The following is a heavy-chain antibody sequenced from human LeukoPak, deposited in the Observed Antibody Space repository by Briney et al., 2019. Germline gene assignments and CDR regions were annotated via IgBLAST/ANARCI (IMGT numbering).Heavy chain of an antibody. J-gene: IGHJ5*02. Sequence: GASVKVSCKASGYTFTGYAMHWVRQAPGQRLEWMGWINAGNGNTKYSQKFQGRVTITRDTSASTAYMELSSLRSEDTAVYYCARLALRQNWFDPWGQGTLVTVSS. D-gene: IGHD3-16*01. V-gene: IGHV1-3*01. CDR1: GYTFTGYA. CDR2: INAGNGNT. CDR3: ARLALRQNWFDP.